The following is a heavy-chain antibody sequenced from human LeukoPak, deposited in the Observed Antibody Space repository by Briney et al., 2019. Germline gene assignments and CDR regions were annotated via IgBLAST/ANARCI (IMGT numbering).Heavy chain of an antibody. Sequence: TSQTLSLTCAVSGGSISSGGYSWSWIRQPPGKGLEWIGYIYHSGSIYYNPSLKSQVTISVDRSKNQFSLKLSSVTAADTAVYYCASYSSGYYYGTETAEYFQHWGQGTLVTVSS. CDR1: GGSISSGGYS. CDR2: IYHSGSI. V-gene: IGHV4-30-2*01. D-gene: IGHD3-22*01. CDR3: ASYSSGYYYGTETAEYFQH. J-gene: IGHJ1*01.